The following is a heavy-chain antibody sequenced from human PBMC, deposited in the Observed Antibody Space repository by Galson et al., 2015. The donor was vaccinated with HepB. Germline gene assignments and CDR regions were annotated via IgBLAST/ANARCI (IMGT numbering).Heavy chain of an antibody. CDR3: AREYRFLDRGDAFDI. Sequence: SLRLSCAASGFTFSMYAMHWVRQAPGKGLEWVAVISYDGKSQYYADSVKGRFTISKDNSKNTLYLQMNRLKADDTAFYYCAREYRFLDRGDAFDIWGQGTMVTVFS. D-gene: IGHD3-3*01. V-gene: IGHV3-30*04. CDR2: ISYDGKSQ. CDR1: GFTFSMYA. J-gene: IGHJ3*02.